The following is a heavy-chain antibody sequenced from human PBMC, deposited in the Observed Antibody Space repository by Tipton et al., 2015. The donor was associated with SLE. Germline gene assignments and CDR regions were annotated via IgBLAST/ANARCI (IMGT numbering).Heavy chain of an antibody. D-gene: IGHD6-13*01. V-gene: IGHV4-61*02. J-gene: IGHJ4*01. CDR3: AREGPAAAGYFLY. CDR2: IYTSGST. Sequence: TLSLTCTVSGSSISSAIYSWGWIRQPAGKGLEWIGRIYTSGSTNYNPSLQSRVTISRDTSKNQFSLTLSSMTAADTAIYYCAREGPAAAGYFLYWGQGILVTVSS. CDR1: GSSISSAIYS.